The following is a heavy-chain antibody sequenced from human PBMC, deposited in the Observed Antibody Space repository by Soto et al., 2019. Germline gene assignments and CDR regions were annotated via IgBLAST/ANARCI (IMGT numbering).Heavy chain of an antibody. V-gene: IGHV3-15*01. D-gene: IGHD2-8*01. Sequence: GGSLRLSCAASGFTFSNAWMSWVRQAPGKGLEWVGRIKSKTDGGTTDYAAPVKGRFTISRDDSKNTLYLQMNSLKTEDTAVYYCTTGLMGAYYYYYYGMDVWGQGTTVTVSS. CDR2: IKSKTDGGTT. CDR1: GFTFSNAW. J-gene: IGHJ6*02. CDR3: TTGLMGAYYYYYYGMDV.